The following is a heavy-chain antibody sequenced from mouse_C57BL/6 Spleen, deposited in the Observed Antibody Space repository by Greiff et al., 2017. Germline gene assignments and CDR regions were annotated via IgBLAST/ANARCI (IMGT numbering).Heavy chain of an antibody. CDR2: IDPSDSET. Sequence: QVQLQQPGAELVRPGSSVKLSCKASGYTFTSYWMHWVKQRPIQGLEWIGNIDPSDSETHYNQKFKDKATLTVDKSSSTAYMQLSSLTSEDSAVYYCARRVYITTGVEGYFDVWGTGTTVTVSS. V-gene: IGHV1-52*01. CDR3: ARRVYITTGVEGYFDV. J-gene: IGHJ1*03. CDR1: GYTFTSYW. D-gene: IGHD1-1*01.